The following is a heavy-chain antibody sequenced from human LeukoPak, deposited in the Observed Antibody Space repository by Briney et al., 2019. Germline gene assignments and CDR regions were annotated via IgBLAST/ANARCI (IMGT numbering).Heavy chain of an antibody. Sequence: GESLKISCRGSGYNFNNYWIAWVRQMPGKGLEWMGIIYPGGSDTRYSPSFQGQVTISADKSISTAYLQWSSLKASDTAMYYCARGGSLGAFDIWGQGTMVTVSS. CDR3: ARGGSLGAFDI. D-gene: IGHD3-16*01. V-gene: IGHV5-51*01. CDR1: GYNFNNYW. J-gene: IGHJ3*02. CDR2: IYPGGSDT.